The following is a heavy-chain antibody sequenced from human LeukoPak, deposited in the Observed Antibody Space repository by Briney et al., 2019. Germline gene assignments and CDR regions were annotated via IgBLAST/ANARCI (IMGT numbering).Heavy chain of an antibody. CDR3: ARQFSLRGKWSDP. CDR2: INHSGST. V-gene: IGHV4-34*01. J-gene: IGHJ5*02. Sequence: PSETLSLTCAVYGGSFSGYYWSWIRQPPGKGLEWIGEINHSGSTNYNPSLKSRVTISVDTSKNQFSLKLSSVTAADTAVYYCARQFSLRGKWSDPWGQGTLVTVSS. CDR1: GGSFSGYY. D-gene: IGHD2-2*01.